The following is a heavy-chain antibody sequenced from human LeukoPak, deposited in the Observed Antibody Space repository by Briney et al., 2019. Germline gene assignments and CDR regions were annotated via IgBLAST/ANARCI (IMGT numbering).Heavy chain of an antibody. V-gene: IGHV1-2*02. Sequence: ASVKVSCKASGYTFTGYYMHWVRQAPGQGLEWMGWINPNSGGTNYAQKFQGRVTMTRDTSISTAYMELSRLRSDDTAVYYCARGPLRQSIAVAISIHYWGQGTLVTLSS. J-gene: IGHJ4*02. D-gene: IGHD6-19*01. CDR1: GYTFTGYY. CDR2: INPNSGGT. CDR3: ARGPLRQSIAVAISIHY.